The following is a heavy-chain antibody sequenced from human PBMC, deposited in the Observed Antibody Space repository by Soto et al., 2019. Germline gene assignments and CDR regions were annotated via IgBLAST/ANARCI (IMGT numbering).Heavy chain of an antibody. J-gene: IGHJ6*02. CDR3: AGEYCSGGSCNYYYGMDV. D-gene: IGHD2-15*01. Sequence: GASVKVSCKASGYTFTSYDINWVRQATGQGLEWMGWMNPNSGNTGYAQKFQGRVTMTRNTSTSTAYMELSSLRSEDTAVYYCAGEYCSGGSCNYYYGMDVWGQGTTVTVSS. CDR1: GYTFTSYD. CDR2: MNPNSGNT. V-gene: IGHV1-8*01.